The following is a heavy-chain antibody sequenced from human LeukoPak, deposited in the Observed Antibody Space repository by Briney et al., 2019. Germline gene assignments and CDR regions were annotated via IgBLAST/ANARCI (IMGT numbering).Heavy chain of an antibody. CDR1: EYTFTGYY. D-gene: IGHD5-12*01. CDR3: ARGVATLADPPDY. V-gene: IGHV1-2*02. CDR2: INPNSGGT. Sequence: GASVKVSCKASEYTFTGYYMHWVRQAPGQGLEWMGWINPNSGGTNYGQKFQGRVTMTRDTSISTAYMELSRLRSDDTAVYYCARGVATLADPPDYWGQGTLVTVSS. J-gene: IGHJ4*02.